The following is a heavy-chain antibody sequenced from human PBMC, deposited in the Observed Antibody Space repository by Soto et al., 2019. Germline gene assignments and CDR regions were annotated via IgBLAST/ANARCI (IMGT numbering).Heavy chain of an antibody. J-gene: IGHJ4*02. CDR1: GYTFTSYY. CDR3: AKGKVLRFLEWLPEYYFDY. D-gene: IGHD3-3*01. Sequence: ASVKVSCKASGYTFTSYYMHWVRQAPGQGLEWMGIINPSGGSTSYAQKFKGRVTMTRDTSTSTVYMELSSLRYEDTAVYYCAKGKVLRFLEWLPEYYFDYWGQGTLVTVTS. V-gene: IGHV1-46*01. CDR2: INPSGGST.